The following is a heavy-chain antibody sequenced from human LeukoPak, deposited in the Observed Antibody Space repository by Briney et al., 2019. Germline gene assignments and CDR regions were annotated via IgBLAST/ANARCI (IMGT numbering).Heavy chain of an antibody. Sequence: GGSLRLSCGASRVIFSTYSMNWVRQAPGKGLECVSYISESSSHRYYADSVKGRVTIPRDNAKNSLYLEMNGLRAEDTATYYCARDRAALARIGGMDVWGQGTTVTVSS. CDR2: ISESSSHR. V-gene: IGHV3-21*06. CDR3: ARDRAALARIGGMDV. CDR1: RVIFSTYS. D-gene: IGHD5-12*01. J-gene: IGHJ6*02.